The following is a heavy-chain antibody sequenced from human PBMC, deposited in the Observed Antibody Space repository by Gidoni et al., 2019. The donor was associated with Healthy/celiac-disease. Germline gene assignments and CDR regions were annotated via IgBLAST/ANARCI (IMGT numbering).Heavy chain of an antibody. CDR2: IYSGDSDT. Sequence: EVQLVQSGAEVKKPGESLKISVRGSGSSFTSYWIGWVRQMPGKGLEWMGIIYSGDSDTRYSPSFQGQVTISADKSISTAYLQWSSLKASDTAMYYCARPPYSSSWSPFDYWGQGTLVTVSS. J-gene: IGHJ4*02. D-gene: IGHD6-13*01. V-gene: IGHV5-51*03. CDR1: GSSFTSYW. CDR3: ARPPYSSSWSPFDY.